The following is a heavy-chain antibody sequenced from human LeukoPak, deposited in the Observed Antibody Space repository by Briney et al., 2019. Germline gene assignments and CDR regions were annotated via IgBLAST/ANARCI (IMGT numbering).Heavy chain of an antibody. CDR1: GFTFSSYW. V-gene: IGHV3-7*01. CDR2: IKQNGSEK. D-gene: IGHD3-10*01. Sequence: GGSLRLSCAASGFTFSSYWMSWVRQAPGKGLEWVANIKQNGSEKYYVDSVKGRFTISRDNAKNSLYLQMNSLRAEDTAVYYCARDLGGLSDAFDIWGQGTMVTVSS. J-gene: IGHJ3*02. CDR3: ARDLGGLSDAFDI.